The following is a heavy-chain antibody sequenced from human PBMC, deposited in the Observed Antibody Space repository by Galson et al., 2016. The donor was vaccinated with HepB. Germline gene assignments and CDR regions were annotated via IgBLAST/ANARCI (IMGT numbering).Heavy chain of an antibody. Sequence: SLRLSCAVSVFTPDEYAIHWVRQVPGKGLEWVAGMKWRNGRAGYADSVKGRFTISRESAKISLHLQMNSLRVEDTALYYCAGDRGESGFDTFDDWGQGTLVTVSS. V-gene: IGHV3-9*02. CDR3: AGDRGESGFDTFDD. CDR2: MKWRNGRA. CDR1: VFTPDEYA. J-gene: IGHJ4*02. D-gene: IGHD5-12*01.